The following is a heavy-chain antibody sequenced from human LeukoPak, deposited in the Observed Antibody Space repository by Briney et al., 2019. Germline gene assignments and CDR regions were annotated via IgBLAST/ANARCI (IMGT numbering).Heavy chain of an antibody. CDR3: ARVGATTPSAFDI. Sequence: SETLSLTCAVYGGSFSGYYWSWIRQPPGKGLEWIGEINHSGSTNYNPSLKSRVTISVDTSKNQFSLKLSSVTAADTAVYYCARVGATTPSAFDIWGQGTMVTVSS. V-gene: IGHV4-34*01. CDR2: INHSGST. J-gene: IGHJ3*02. D-gene: IGHD1-26*01. CDR1: GGSFSGYY.